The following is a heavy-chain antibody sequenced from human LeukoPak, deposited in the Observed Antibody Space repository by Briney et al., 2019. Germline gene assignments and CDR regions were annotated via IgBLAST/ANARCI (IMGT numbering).Heavy chain of an antibody. CDR1: GASITSGSYY. CDR2: VYYSGNT. D-gene: IGHD1-26*01. V-gene: IGHV4-39*01. Sequence: SETLSLTCTVSGASITSGSYYWGWIRQPPGKGLEWIGSVYYSGNTYYNSSLKSRVTISVDLSKNRFSLKLNSVTAADTAVYSCARLSLVGATDFDYWGQGTLVTVSS. CDR3: ARLSLVGATDFDY. J-gene: IGHJ4*02.